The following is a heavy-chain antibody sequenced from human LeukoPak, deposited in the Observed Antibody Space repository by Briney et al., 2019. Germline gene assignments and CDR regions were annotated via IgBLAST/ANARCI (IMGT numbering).Heavy chain of an antibody. Sequence: SETLSLTCAVYGGSFSGYYWSWIRQPPGKGLEWIGEINHSGSTYYNPSLKSRVTISVDTSKNQFSLKLSSVTAADTAVYYCARDRAYYYDSSGYYPSTFDYWGQGTLVTVSS. V-gene: IGHV4-34*01. J-gene: IGHJ4*02. D-gene: IGHD3-22*01. CDR2: INHSGST. CDR1: GGSFSGYY. CDR3: ARDRAYYYDSSGYYPSTFDY.